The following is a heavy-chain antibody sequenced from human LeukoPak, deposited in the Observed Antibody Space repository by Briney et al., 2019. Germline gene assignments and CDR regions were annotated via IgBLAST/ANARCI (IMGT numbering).Heavy chain of an antibody. CDR1: GFTFSTYA. CDR3: VYGSDSDYGGYPGLFDY. Sequence: RGSLRLSCAASGFTFSTYAMSWVRQAPGKGLEWVSAITGSGDSTYYTDSVKGRFSVSRDNSKNTVYLQMNSLRVEDTAVYYCVYGSDSDYGGYPGLFDYWGQGTLVTVSS. D-gene: IGHD4/OR15-4a*01. J-gene: IGHJ4*02. V-gene: IGHV3-23*01. CDR2: ITGSGDST.